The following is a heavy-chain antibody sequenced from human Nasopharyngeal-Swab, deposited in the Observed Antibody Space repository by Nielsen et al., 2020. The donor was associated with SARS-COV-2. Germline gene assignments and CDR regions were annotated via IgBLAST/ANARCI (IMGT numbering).Heavy chain of an antibody. CDR2: ISSSGSTI. CDR1: GFTFSSYE. Sequence: GASLKISCAASGFTFSSYEMNWVRQAPGKGLEWVSYISSSGSTIYYADSVKGRFTISRDNAKNSLYLQMNSLRAEDTAVYYCARETYSSGWYRAFDIWGQGTMVTVSS. CDR3: ARETYSSGWYRAFDI. V-gene: IGHV3-48*03. J-gene: IGHJ3*02. D-gene: IGHD6-19*01.